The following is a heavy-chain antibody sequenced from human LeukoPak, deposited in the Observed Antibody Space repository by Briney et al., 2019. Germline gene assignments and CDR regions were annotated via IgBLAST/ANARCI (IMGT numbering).Heavy chain of an antibody. J-gene: IGHJ4*02. V-gene: IGHV3-30*14. CDR3: VKGLAAAGLYTGDY. CDR1: GFTFSNCA. Sequence: GGSLRLSCAASGFTFSNCAMHWVRQAPGKGLEWVAVISYDGSNKYYADSVKGRFTISRDNSKNTLYLQMSSLKTEDTAVYYCVKGLAAAGLYTGDYWGQGTLVTVSS. D-gene: IGHD6-13*01. CDR2: ISYDGSNK.